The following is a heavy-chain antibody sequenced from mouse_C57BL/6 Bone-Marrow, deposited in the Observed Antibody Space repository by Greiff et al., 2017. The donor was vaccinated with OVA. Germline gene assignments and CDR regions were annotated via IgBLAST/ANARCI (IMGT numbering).Heavy chain of an antibody. CDR3: ARVMPIYGSSSYYAMDY. CDR2: IYPGSGST. D-gene: IGHD1-1*01. CDR1: GYTFTSYW. V-gene: IGHV1-55*01. Sequence: VQLQQPGAELVKPGASVKMSCKASGYTFTSYWITWVKQRPGQGLEWIGDIYPGSGSTNYNEKFKSKATLTLDTSSSTAYMQLSSLTSEDSAVYYCARVMPIYGSSSYYAMDYWGQGTSVTVSS. J-gene: IGHJ4*01.